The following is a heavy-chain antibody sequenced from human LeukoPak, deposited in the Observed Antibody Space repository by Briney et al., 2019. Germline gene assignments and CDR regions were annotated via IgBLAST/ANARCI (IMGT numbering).Heavy chain of an antibody. CDR2: ISGSGGST. CDR3: ATGLRYFDL. J-gene: IGHJ2*01. CDR1: GFTFKNYA. V-gene: IGHV3-23*01. Sequence: PGGSLRLSCTASGFTFKNYAMSWVRQAPGKGLEWVSAISGSGGSTYYADSVKGRFTISRDNSRNTVYLQMNSLRAEDTAVYCCATGLRYFDLWGRGTLVTVSS. D-gene: IGHD3-16*01.